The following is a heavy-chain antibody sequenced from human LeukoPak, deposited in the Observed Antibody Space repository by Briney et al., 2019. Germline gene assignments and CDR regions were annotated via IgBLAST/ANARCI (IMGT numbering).Heavy chain of an antibody. J-gene: IGHJ4*02. D-gene: IGHD6-13*01. V-gene: IGHV3-9*01. Sequence: GRSLRLSCAASGFTFDDYAMHWVRQAPGKGLEWVSGISWNSGSIGYADSVKGRFTISRDNAKNSLYLQMNSLRAEDTALYYCAKEARTAAGTFDYWGQGTLVTVSS. CDR2: ISWNSGSI. CDR3: AKEARTAAGTFDY. CDR1: GFTFDDYA.